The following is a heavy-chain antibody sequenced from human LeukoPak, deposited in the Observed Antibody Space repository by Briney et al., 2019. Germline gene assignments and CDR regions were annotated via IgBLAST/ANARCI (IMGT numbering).Heavy chain of an antibody. D-gene: IGHD2-15*01. V-gene: IGHV3-53*04. CDR2: IYSGGST. CDR1: GFTVSSNY. J-gene: IGHJ3*02. Sequence: GGSLRLSCAASGFTVSSNYMSWVRQAPGKGLEWVSVIYSGGSTYYADSVKGRLTISRHNYKNTLYLQMNSLRAEHTAVYYCARGYCSGGSCYLRASAFDIWGQGTMVTVSS. CDR3: ARGYCSGGSCYLRASAFDI.